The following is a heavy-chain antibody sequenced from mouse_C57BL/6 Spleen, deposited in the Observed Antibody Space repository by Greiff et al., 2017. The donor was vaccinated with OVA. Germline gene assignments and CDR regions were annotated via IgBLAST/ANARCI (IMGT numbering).Heavy chain of an antibody. J-gene: IGHJ2*01. CDR2: IYPGDGDT. V-gene: IGHV1-82*01. D-gene: IGHD2-2*01. Sequence: VQLQQSGPELVKPGASVKISCKASGYAFSSSWMNWVKQRPGKGLEWIGRIYPGDGDTNYNGKFKGKATLTADKSSSTAYMQLSSLTSEDSAVYFCAREGNTMVTTSDYWGQGTTLTVSS. CDR1: GYAFSSSW. CDR3: AREGNTMVTTSDY.